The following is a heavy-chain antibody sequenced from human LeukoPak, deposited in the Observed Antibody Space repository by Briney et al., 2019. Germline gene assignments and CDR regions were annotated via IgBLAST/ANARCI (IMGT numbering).Heavy chain of an antibody. CDR1: GGTFSSYT. CDR3: ARSGYSSGWYRGGGAFDI. Sequence: ASVKVSCKASGGTFSSYTISWVRQATGQGLEWMGWMNPNSGNTGYAQKFQGRVTMTRNTSISTAYMELSSLRSEDTAVYYCARSGYSSGWYRGGGAFDIWGQGTMVTVSS. J-gene: IGHJ3*02. V-gene: IGHV1-8*02. D-gene: IGHD6-19*01. CDR2: MNPNSGNT.